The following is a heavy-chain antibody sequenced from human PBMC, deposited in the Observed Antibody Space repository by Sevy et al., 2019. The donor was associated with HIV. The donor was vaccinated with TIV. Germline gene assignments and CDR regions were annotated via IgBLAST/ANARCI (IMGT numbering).Heavy chain of an antibody. J-gene: IGHJ4*02. CDR2: IIPTLGTV. Sequence: ASVKVSCKASGGTFSSYGISWVRQAPGQGLEWMGGIIPTLGTVNYAQKFQGRVTITADECTKKAYMELGSLGAEDRAGYYWARGGGNGWYYFDYWGQETLVTVSS. V-gene: IGHV1-69*13. CDR1: GGTFSSYG. CDR3: ARGGGNGWYYFDY. D-gene: IGHD6-19*01.